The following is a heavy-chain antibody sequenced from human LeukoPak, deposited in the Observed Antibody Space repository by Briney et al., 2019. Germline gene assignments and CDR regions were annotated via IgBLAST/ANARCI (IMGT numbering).Heavy chain of an antibody. CDR2: TNAGNGNT. Sequence: EASVTVSCKASGYTFTSYAMHWVRQAPGQRLEWMGWTNAGNGNTKYSQKFQGRVTITRDTSASTAYMELSSLRSEDTAVYYCARQPPYLAAGFDPWGQGTLVTVSS. CDR1: GYTFTSYA. V-gene: IGHV1-3*01. CDR3: ARQPPYLAAGFDP. J-gene: IGHJ5*02. D-gene: IGHD6-13*01.